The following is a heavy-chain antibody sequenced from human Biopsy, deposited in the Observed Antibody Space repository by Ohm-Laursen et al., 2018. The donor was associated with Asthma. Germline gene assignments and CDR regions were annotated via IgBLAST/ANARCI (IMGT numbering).Heavy chain of an antibody. D-gene: IGHD2-2*01. V-gene: IGHV3-53*01. CDR2: IYSGGTS. CDR1: GFAVSRDH. J-gene: IGHJ4*02. CDR3: ARGDSSNRSHYYFDY. Sequence: SLRLSCAASGFAVSRDHMFWVRQAPGKGLEWVSVIYSGGTSHTADSVRGRFTTSRDYSKNTLYLQMHSLRAEDTAVYYCARGDSSNRSHYYFDYWGQGTLVTVSS.